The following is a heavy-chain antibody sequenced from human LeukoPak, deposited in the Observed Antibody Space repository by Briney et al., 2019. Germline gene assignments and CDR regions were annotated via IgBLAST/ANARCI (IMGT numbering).Heavy chain of an antibody. J-gene: IGHJ4*02. D-gene: IGHD5-12*01. CDR1: GFTFSSYS. Sequence: AGGSLRLSCAASGFTFSSYSMNWVRQAPGKRLEWVSYISSSSDAIYYADSLKGRFTISRDNAENSLYLQMNSLRDEDTAVYYCARAMRSGYNYWGQGTLVTVSS. CDR2: ISSSSDAI. CDR3: ARAMRSGYNY. V-gene: IGHV3-48*02.